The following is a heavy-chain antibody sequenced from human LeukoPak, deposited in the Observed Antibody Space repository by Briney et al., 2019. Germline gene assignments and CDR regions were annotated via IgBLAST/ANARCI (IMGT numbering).Heavy chain of an antibody. CDR1: GFTFSSYA. D-gene: IGHD4-17*01. J-gene: IGHJ5*02. CDR3: AKAPYMTTWDWFDP. CDR2: ISGSGGST. V-gene: IGHV3-23*01. Sequence: GGSLRLSWPASGFTFSSYAMSWVRQAQGKGLEWVSAISGSGGSTYYADSVKGRFTISRDNSKNTLYLQMNSLRAEDTAVYYCAKAPYMTTWDWFDPWGQGTLVTVSS.